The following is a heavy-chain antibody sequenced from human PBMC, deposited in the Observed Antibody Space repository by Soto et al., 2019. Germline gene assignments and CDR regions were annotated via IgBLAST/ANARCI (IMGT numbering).Heavy chain of an antibody. D-gene: IGHD5-12*01. CDR3: ARDSGYWGGYYYGMDV. CDR2: IYYSGST. J-gene: IGHJ6*02. V-gene: IGHV4-59*01. Sequence: QVQLQESGPGLVKPSETLSLTCTVSGGSISSYYWSWIRQPPGKGLEWIGYIYYSGSTNYNPSLKSRVTISVDTSTHQFSIKPSSVTAAATAVYYCARDSGYWGGYYYGMDVWGQGTTVTVSS. CDR1: GGSISSYY.